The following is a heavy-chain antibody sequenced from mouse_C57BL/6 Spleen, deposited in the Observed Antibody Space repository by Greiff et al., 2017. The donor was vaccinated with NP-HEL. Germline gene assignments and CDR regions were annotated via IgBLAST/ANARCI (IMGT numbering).Heavy chain of an antibody. CDR2: INPNNGGT. CDR3: ARRGSSDYVLYAMDY. J-gene: IGHJ4*01. V-gene: IGHV1-26*01. D-gene: IGHD3-2*02. CDR1: GYTFTDYY. Sequence: EVLLQQSGPELVKPGTSVKISCKASGYTFTDYYMNWVKQSHGKSLEWIGDINPNNGGTSYNQKFKGKATLTVDKSSSTAYMELRSLTSEDSAVYYCARRGSSDYVLYAMDYWGQGTSVTVSS.